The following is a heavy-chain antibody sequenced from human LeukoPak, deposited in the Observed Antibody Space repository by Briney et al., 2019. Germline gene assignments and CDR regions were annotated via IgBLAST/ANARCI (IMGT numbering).Heavy chain of an antibody. CDR1: GYTFTSYG. CDR3: ARNLVAGTDAFDI. Sequence: ASVKVSCKASGYTFTSYGISWVRQAPGQGLEWMGWMSAYNGNANYAQKLQGRVTVTTDTSTSTAYMELSRLRSDDTAVYYCARNLVAGTDAFDIWGQGTMVTVSS. J-gene: IGHJ3*02. D-gene: IGHD6-19*01. CDR2: MSAYNGNA. V-gene: IGHV1-18*01.